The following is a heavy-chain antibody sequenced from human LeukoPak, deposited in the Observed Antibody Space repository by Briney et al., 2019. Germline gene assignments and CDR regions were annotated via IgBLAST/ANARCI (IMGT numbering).Heavy chain of an antibody. CDR3: ARGGRFGGSVSHYGMDV. CDR1: GFSVSSNY. V-gene: IGHV4-4*01. CDR2: IYNSGTT. J-gene: IGHJ6*02. D-gene: IGHD3-16*01. Sequence: GSLRLSCAASGFSVSSNYMSWVRQAPGRGLEWIGGIYNSGTTYYNPALKSRVTVSVDTSKNQFSLELTSVTVADTAVYLCARGGRFGGSVSHYGMDVWGQGTTVTVSS.